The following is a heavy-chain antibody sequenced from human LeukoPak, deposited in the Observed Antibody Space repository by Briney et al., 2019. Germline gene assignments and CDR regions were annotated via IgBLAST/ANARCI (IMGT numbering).Heavy chain of an antibody. D-gene: IGHD3-16*01. Sequence: GGSLRLSCAASGFTFSIYWMSWVRQAPGKGLEWVANIKQDGSEKYYVDSVKGRLTISRDNAKNSLYLQMNSLRAEDTAVYYCARDEFGGASFEPWGQGTLVTVSS. CDR2: IKQDGSEK. CDR1: GFTFSIYW. J-gene: IGHJ5*02. CDR3: ARDEFGGASFEP. V-gene: IGHV3-7*01.